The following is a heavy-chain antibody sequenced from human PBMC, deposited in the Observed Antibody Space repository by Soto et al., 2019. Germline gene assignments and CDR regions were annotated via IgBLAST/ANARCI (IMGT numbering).Heavy chain of an antibody. Sequence: QVQLVQSGAEVKKPGSSVKVSCKASGGTFSSYAISWVRQAPGQGLEWMGGIIPIFGTANYAQKFQGRVTITADKSTSTAYMELSSLRSEDTAVYYCARSRGGYCSGGSCYSDYYYGMDVWGQGTTVTFSS. CDR3: ARSRGGYCSGGSCYSDYYYGMDV. V-gene: IGHV1-69*06. CDR2: IIPIFGTA. CDR1: GGTFSSYA. D-gene: IGHD2-15*01. J-gene: IGHJ6*02.